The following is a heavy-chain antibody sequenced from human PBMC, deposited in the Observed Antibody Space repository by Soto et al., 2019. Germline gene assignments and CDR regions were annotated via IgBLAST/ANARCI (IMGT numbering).Heavy chain of an antibody. CDR1: GYPITSAYY. CDR3: TREGAGTIIDY. CDR2: ISHSGST. J-gene: IGHJ4*02. D-gene: IGHD6-13*01. V-gene: IGHV4-38-2*02. Sequence: PSETLSLTCAVSGYPITSAYYWGWIRQPPGKGLEWIGSISHSGSTYYNPSLKSRVTVSADTSKNQFSLKMSSVTAADTAVYFCTREGAGTIIDYWGQGTLVTVSS.